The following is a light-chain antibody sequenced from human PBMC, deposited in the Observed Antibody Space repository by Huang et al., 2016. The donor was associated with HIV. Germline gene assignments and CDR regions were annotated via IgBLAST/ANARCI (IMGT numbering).Light chain of an antibody. CDR3: QQYGGSPYT. Sequence: EIVLTQSPGNVSLSPGERVTLSCRASQRISSSYVAWYQQKRGRAPRLLIYGASIRASGIPDTFSGTGSGTDFTLTISRLEPEDVAVYSCQQYGGSPYTFGQGTKLEIK. CDR1: QRISSSY. CDR2: GAS. J-gene: IGKJ2*01. V-gene: IGKV3-20*01.